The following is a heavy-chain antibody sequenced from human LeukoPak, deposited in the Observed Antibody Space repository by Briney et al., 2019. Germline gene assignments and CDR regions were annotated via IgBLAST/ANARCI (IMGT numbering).Heavy chain of an antibody. CDR2: IIPILGIA. CDR3: ARDQGPAGYYFDY. CDR1: GGTFSSYA. Sequence: ASVKVSCKASGGTFSSYAISWVRQAPGQGLEWMGRIIPILGIANYAQKFQGRVTITADKSTSTAYMELSSLRSEDTAVYYCARDQGPAGYYFDYWGQGTLVTVSS. V-gene: IGHV1-69*04. J-gene: IGHJ4*02.